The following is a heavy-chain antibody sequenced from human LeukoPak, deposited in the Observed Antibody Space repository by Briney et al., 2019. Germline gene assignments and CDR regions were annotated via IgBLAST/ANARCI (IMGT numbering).Heavy chain of an antibody. V-gene: IGHV1-69*04. J-gene: IGHJ5*02. Sequence: ASVKVSCKASGGTFSSYAISWVRQAPGQGLEWMGRIIPILGIANYAQKFQGRVTITADKSTSTAYMELSSLRSEDTAVYCCARGVVPAALNWFDPWGQGTLVTVSS. D-gene: IGHD2-2*01. CDR3: ARGVVPAALNWFDP. CDR1: GGTFSSYA. CDR2: IIPILGIA.